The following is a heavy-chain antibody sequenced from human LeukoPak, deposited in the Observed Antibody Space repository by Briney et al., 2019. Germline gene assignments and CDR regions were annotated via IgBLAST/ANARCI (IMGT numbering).Heavy chain of an antibody. CDR2: ISSSSSYI. J-gene: IGHJ5*02. D-gene: IGHD6-25*01. Sequence: GGSLRLSCAASGFTFSSYSMNWVRQAPGKGLEWVSSISSSSSYIYYADSVKGRFTISRDNAKNSLYLQMNSLRAEDTAVYYCARDKAAGWFDPWGQGTLVTVSS. CDR3: ARDKAAGWFDP. V-gene: IGHV3-21*01. CDR1: GFTFSSYS.